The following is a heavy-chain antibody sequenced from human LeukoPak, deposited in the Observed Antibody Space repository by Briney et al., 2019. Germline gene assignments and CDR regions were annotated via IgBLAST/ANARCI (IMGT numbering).Heavy chain of an antibody. V-gene: IGHV3-53*04. Sequence: GASVKVSCKASGYTFTSYYMHWVRQAPGKGLEWVSVIYSGGSTYYADSVKGRFTISRHNSKNTLYLQMNSLRAEDTAVYYCARPTNYGDYVGAFDIWGQGTMVTVSS. J-gene: IGHJ3*02. CDR1: GYTFTSYY. D-gene: IGHD4-17*01. CDR2: IYSGGST. CDR3: ARPTNYGDYVGAFDI.